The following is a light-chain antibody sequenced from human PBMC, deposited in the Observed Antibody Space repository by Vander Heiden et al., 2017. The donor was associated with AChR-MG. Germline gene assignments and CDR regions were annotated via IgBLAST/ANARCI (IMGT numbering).Light chain of an antibody. CDR2: SND. V-gene: IGLV1-44*01. CDR3: AAWDDSLNGYV. J-gene: IGLJ1*01. Sequence: SVVTQPPSASGTPGQRVTISCSGSSSNIGSNPVNWYQQLPGTAPKLLIYSNDQRPSGVPDRFSGSKSGTSPSLATSELQSQDEADYYCAAWDDSLNGYVFGTGTKVTVL. CDR1: SSNIGSNP.